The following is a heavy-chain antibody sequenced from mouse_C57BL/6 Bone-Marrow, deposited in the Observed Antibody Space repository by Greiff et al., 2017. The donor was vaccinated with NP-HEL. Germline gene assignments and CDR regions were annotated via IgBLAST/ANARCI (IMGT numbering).Heavy chain of an antibody. J-gene: IGHJ1*03. CDR3: ARDRGDYYGSRSYWYFDV. CDR2: INYDGSST. D-gene: IGHD1-1*01. CDR1: GFTISDYY. V-gene: IGHV5-16*01. Sequence: EVKVVESEGGLVQPGSSMKLSCTASGFTISDYYMAWVRQVPEKGLEWVANINYDGSSTYYLDSLKSRFIISRDNAKNILYLQMSSLKSEDTATYYCARDRGDYYGSRSYWYFDVWGTGTTVTVSS.